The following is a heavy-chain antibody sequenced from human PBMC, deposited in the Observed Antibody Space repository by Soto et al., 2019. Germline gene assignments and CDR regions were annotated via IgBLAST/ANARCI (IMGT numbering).Heavy chain of an antibody. CDR1: GFTFDDYA. Sequence: EVQLVESGGGLVQPGRSLRLSCAASGFTFDDYAMHWVRQAPGKGLEWVSGISWNSGSIGYADSVKGRFTISRDNAKNSLYLQMNSLRDEDTALYYCAKDIGFGESDYYYGMDVWGQGTTVTVSS. D-gene: IGHD3-10*01. V-gene: IGHV3-9*01. J-gene: IGHJ6*02. CDR3: AKDIGFGESDYYYGMDV. CDR2: ISWNSGSI.